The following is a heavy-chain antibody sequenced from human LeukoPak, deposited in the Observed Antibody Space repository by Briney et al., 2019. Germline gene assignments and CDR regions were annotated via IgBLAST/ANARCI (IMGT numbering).Heavy chain of an antibody. J-gene: IGHJ4*02. CDR3: ARGYSYAYTDY. CDR2: ISSSGSTL. CDR1: GFTFSDYY. Sequence: GGSLRLSCAASGFTFSDYYMSWIRQAPGKGLEWVSYISSSGSTLYYADSVKGRFTISRDNAKNSLYLQMNSLTPEDTTVYYCARGYSYAYTDYWGQGTLVTVSS. D-gene: IGHD5-18*01. V-gene: IGHV3-11*01.